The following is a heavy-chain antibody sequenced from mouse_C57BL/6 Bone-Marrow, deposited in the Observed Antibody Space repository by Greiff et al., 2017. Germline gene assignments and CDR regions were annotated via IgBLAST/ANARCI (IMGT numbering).Heavy chain of an antibody. Sequence: QVQLQQPGAELVKPGASVKMSCKASGYTFTSYWITWVKQRPGQGLEWIGDIYPGSGSTNYNEKFKSKATLTVDTSSSTAYMQLSSLTSEDSAVYYCARSDYYGSSFDYWGQGTTLTVSS. CDR3: ARSDYYGSSFDY. V-gene: IGHV1-55*01. CDR2: IYPGSGST. D-gene: IGHD1-1*01. J-gene: IGHJ2*01. CDR1: GYTFTSYW.